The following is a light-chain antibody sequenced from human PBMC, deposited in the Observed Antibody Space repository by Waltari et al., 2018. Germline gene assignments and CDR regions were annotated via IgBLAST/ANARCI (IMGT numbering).Light chain of an antibody. Sequence: QSALTQPASVSGSPGQSITIPCTGTSSDVGGYNFVSWYQQHPGKAPKLMIYDVSNRPSGVSNRFSGSKSGNTASLTISGLQAEDEADYYCSSDTSGSTLVFGGGTKLTVL. CDR1: SSDVGGYNF. J-gene: IGLJ2*01. CDR3: SSDTSGSTLV. V-gene: IGLV2-14*03. CDR2: DVS.